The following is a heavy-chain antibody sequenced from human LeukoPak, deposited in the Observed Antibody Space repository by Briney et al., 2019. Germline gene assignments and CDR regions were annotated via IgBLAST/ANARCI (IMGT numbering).Heavy chain of an antibody. CDR2: IYYSGST. CDR1: GGSISSYY. J-gene: IGHJ4*02. CDR3: ARLSSGYTRFYDY. D-gene: IGHD5-12*01. Sequence: SETLSLTCTVSGGSISSYYWSWIRQPPGKGLEWIGYIYYSGSTNYNPSLKSRVTISVDTSKNQFSLKLSSVTAADTAVYYCARLSSGYTRFYDYWGQGTLVTVSS. V-gene: IGHV4-59*01.